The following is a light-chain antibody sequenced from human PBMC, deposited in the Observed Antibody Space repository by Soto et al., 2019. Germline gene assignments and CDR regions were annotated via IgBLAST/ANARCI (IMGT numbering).Light chain of an antibody. V-gene: IGKV1-5*01. CDR3: QHYDTYSLWT. CDR1: QSIGTS. J-gene: IGKJ1*01. Sequence: DIQMTQSPSTLSASVGDRVTITCRASQSIGTSLAWYQQRPGKAPNLLIYDASSLGSGAPSRFSGSGSGTEFTLTISCLQPDDFATYYCQHYDTYSLWTFGQGTKVDIK. CDR2: DAS.